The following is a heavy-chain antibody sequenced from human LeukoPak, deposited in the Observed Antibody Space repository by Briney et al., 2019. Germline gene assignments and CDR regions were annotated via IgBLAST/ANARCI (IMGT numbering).Heavy chain of an antibody. CDR3: ARVRDGYNAFFDY. Sequence: ASVTVSCKASGGTFSSYAISWVRQAPGQGLERMGGIIPIFGTANYAQKFQGRVTITADESTSTAYMELSSLRSEDTAVYYCARVRDGYNAFFDYWGQGTLVTVSS. D-gene: IGHD5-24*01. CDR2: IIPIFGTA. CDR1: GGTFSSYA. J-gene: IGHJ4*02. V-gene: IGHV1-69*13.